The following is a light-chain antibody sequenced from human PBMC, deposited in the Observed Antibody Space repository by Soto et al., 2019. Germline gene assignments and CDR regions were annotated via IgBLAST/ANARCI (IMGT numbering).Light chain of an antibody. Sequence: DIQMTQSPSSLSADVGDRVTITCQASQAISNYLNWFQQRPGRAPKLLISDASDLEAGVPSRFSGSGSGTDFTLTISSLQPEDFATDYCQQFFDFPFTFGQGTKLETK. CDR2: DAS. J-gene: IGKJ2*01. V-gene: IGKV1-33*01. CDR3: QQFFDFPFT. CDR1: QAISNY.